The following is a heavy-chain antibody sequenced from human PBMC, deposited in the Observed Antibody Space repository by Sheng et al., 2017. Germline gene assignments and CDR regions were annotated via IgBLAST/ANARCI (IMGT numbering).Heavy chain of an antibody. CDR2: INHSGST. D-gene: IGHD6-19*01. CDR1: GGSFSGYY. Sequence: QVQLQQWGAGLLKPSETLSLTCAVYGGSFSGYYWSWIRQPPGKGLEWIGEINHSGSTNYNPSLKSRVTISVDTSKNQFSLKLSSVTAADTAVYYCARWFGGAVADNWFDPWGQGTLVTVSS. J-gene: IGHJ5*02. CDR3: ARWFGGAVADNWFDP. V-gene: IGHV4-34*01.